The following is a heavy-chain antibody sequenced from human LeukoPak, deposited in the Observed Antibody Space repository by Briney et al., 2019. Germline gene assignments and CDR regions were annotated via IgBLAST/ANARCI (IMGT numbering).Heavy chain of an antibody. V-gene: IGHV4-38-2*02. CDR3: ARGYNWNYGYL. CDR1: GYSISADYY. J-gene: IGHJ5*02. D-gene: IGHD1-7*01. CDR2: IYHSGIT. Sequence: SETLSLTCSVFGYSISADYYWGWIRQPPGKGLEWIGSIYHSGITHYNASLKSRVVISVDTSKNQFSLKLSSVTAADTAVYYCARGYNWNYGYLWGQGTLVTVSS.